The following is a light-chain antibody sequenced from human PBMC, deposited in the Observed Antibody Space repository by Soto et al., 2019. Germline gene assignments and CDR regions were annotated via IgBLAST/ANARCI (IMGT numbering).Light chain of an antibody. V-gene: IGLV1-40*01. CDR1: SSNIGADSH. J-gene: IGLJ2*01. CDR2: ATD. Sequence: QSVLTQPPSVSGAPGQRAIMSCTGTSSNIGADSHVHWYQQLPGAAPKLLISATDNPASGVPARFSGSKSGASASLAVTGLQAEDEADYYCQTFDNTLRGSVFGGGTKLTVL. CDR3: QTFDNTLRGSV.